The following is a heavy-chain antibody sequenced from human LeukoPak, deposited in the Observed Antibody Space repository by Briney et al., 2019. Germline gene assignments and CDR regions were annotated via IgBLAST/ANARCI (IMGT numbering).Heavy chain of an antibody. D-gene: IGHD7-27*01. CDR2: VYRSGST. V-gene: IGHV4-38-2*02. CDR3: ARENWVFDY. Sequence: PSETLSLTCVVSGYSISSGYYWGWIRQPPGEGLEWIGSVYRSGSTYYNPSLKSRVTISVDTSKNQISLKVRSVTAADTAVYYCARENWVFDYWGQGILVTVSS. CDR1: GYSISSGYY. J-gene: IGHJ4*02.